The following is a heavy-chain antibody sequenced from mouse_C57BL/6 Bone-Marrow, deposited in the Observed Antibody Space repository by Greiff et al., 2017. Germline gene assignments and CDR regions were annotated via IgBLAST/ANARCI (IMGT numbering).Heavy chain of an antibody. V-gene: IGHV1-55*01. J-gene: IGHJ2*01. CDR3: ARRGRGFPYYFDY. D-gene: IGHD3-3*01. CDR2: IYPGSGST. Sequence: VQLQQPGAELVKPGASVKMSCKASGYTFTSYWITWVKQRPGQGLEWIGDIYPGSGSTNYNEKFKSKATLTVDTSSSTAYMQLSSLTSEDSAVYYCARRGRGFPYYFDYWGQGTTLTVSS. CDR1: GYTFTSYW.